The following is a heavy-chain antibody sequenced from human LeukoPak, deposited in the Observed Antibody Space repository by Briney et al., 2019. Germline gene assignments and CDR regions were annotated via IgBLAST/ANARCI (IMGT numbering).Heavy chain of an antibody. CDR1: GFTFSSYD. J-gene: IGHJ4*02. D-gene: IGHD4-17*01. V-gene: IGHV3-23*01. CDR3: AKDSSTVTFDY. CDR2: INSYGAYT. Sequence: GGSLRLSCAASGFTFSSYDMSWVRQAPGKGLEWVSTINSYGAYTYYADSVRGRFTISRDNSKNTLYLQMNSLRAEDTAVYYCAKDSSTVTFDYWGQGTLVTVSS.